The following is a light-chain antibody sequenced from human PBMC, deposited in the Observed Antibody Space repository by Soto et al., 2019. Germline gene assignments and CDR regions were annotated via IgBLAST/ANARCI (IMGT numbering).Light chain of an antibody. CDR3: AAWDDSLNARGV. CDR1: RSNIGNNA. J-gene: IGLJ3*02. CDR2: NNN. V-gene: IGLV1-44*01. Sequence: QSVLTRPPSASGTPGQRVTISCSGSRSNIGNNAVSWYQQLPGTAPKLLIYNNNQRPPGVPDRFSGSKSGTSASRAISGLQSEDEADYYCAAWDDSLNARGVFGGGTKLTVL.